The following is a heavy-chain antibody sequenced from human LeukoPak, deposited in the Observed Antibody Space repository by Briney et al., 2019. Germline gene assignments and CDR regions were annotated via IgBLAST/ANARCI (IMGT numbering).Heavy chain of an antibody. Sequence: ASVKVSCKASGYTFTGYYMHWVRQAPGQGLEWMGWINPNSGGANYAQKFQGRVTMTRDTSITTAYMELSSLISDDTAVYYCARVIEWLGYFDYWGQGTLVTVSS. J-gene: IGHJ4*02. D-gene: IGHD6-19*01. CDR1: GYTFTGYY. CDR3: ARVIEWLGYFDY. CDR2: INPNSGGA. V-gene: IGHV1-2*02.